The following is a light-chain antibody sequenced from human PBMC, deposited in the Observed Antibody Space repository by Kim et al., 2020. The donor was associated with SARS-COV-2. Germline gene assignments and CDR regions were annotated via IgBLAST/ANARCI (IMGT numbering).Light chain of an antibody. CDR2: AAS. Sequence: IHMTESPCSLSASVGDRVTISCRASQGISSWLAWYQLKPGKAPKSLIYAASSLQSGVPSRFSGSGSGTDFTLTISSLQPEDFATYYCQEYNSYSRTFGQGTKVDIK. CDR1: QGISSW. V-gene: IGKV1D-16*01. J-gene: IGKJ1*01. CDR3: QEYNSYSRT.